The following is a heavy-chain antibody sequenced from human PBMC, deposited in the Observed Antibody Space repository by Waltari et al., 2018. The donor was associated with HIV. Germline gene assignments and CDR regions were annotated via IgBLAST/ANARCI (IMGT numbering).Heavy chain of an antibody. CDR1: GFTFDDYA. CDR2: ISWNSGSI. Sequence: EVQLVESGGGLVQPGRSLRLSCAASGFTFDDYAMHWVRQAPGKGLEWVSGISWNSGSIGYADSVKGRFTISRDNAKNSLYLQMNSLRAEDTALYYCAKSGEGVYYGMDVWGQGTTVTVSS. CDR3: AKSGEGVYYGMDV. D-gene: IGHD3-16*01. V-gene: IGHV3-9*01. J-gene: IGHJ6*02.